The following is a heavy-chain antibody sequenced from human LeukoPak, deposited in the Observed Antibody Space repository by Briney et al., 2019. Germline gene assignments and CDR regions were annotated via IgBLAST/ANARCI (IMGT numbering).Heavy chain of an antibody. V-gene: IGHV1-18*01. CDR3: AKDGAAVVGSGYGIFFDY. CDR1: GYTFTSYG. D-gene: IGHD3-22*01. J-gene: IGHJ4*02. CDR2: ISAYNGNT. Sequence: ASVKVSCKASGYTFTSYGISWVRQAPGQGLEWMGWISAYNGNTNYAQKLQGRVTMTTDTSTSTAYMELRSLRSDDTAVYYCAKDGAAVVGSGYGIFFDYWGQGTLVTVSS.